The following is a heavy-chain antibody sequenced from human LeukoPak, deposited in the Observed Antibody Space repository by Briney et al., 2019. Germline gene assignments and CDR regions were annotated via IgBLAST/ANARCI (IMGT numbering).Heavy chain of an antibody. CDR3: ARENDAFDI. V-gene: IGHV4-61*01. CDR1: GGSLSSGPYY. J-gene: IGHJ3*02. CDR2: IYYSGST. Sequence: TLSLTCTVSGGSLSSGPYYWSWIRQPPGKGLEWIGYIYYSGSTNYNPSLKSRVTISVDTSKNQFSLKLSSVTAADTAVYYCARENDAFDIWGQGTMVTVSS.